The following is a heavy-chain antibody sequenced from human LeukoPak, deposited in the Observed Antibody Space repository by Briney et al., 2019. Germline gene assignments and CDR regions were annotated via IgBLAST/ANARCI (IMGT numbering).Heavy chain of an antibody. J-gene: IGHJ4*02. CDR2: INGGGGDT. CDR1: GFTFSSSA. CDR3: AKANPTPRGVNFDY. V-gene: IGHV3-23*01. Sequence: GGSLRLSCAASGFTFSSSAVSWVRQAPGKGLEWLSTINGGGGDTYYADSVTGRFTISSDTSQNTLYLQKNSLKIEDTAVYYCAKANPTPRGVNFDYWGQGTLVTVSS. D-gene: IGHD3-10*01.